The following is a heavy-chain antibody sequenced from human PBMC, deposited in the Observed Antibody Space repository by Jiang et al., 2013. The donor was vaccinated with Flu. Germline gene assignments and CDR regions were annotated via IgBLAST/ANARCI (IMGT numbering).Heavy chain of an antibody. V-gene: IGHV4-39*07. D-gene: IGHD2-2*01. CDR2: IYYSGST. J-gene: IGHJ4*02. Sequence: LLKPSETLSLTCTVSGGSISSSSYYWGWIRQPPGKGLEWIGSIYYSGSTYYNPSLKSRVTISVDTSKNQFSLKLSSVTAADTAVYYCARLPFSGFWIGDCSSTSCHYYFDYWGQGTLVTVSS. CDR3: ARLPFSGFWIGDCSSTSCHYYFDY. CDR1: GGSISSSSYY.